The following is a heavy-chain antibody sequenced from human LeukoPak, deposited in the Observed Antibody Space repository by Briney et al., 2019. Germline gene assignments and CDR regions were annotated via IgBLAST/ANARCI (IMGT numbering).Heavy chain of an antibody. CDR1: GFTFSGSA. Sequence: PGGSLRLSCAASGFTFSGSAMHWVRQASGKGLEWVGRIRSKANSYATAYAASVKGRFTISRDDSKNTAYLQMNSLKTEDTAVYYCTRAMTTVTTEGYWGQGTLVTVSS. CDR3: TRAMTTVTTEGY. V-gene: IGHV3-73*01. J-gene: IGHJ4*02. D-gene: IGHD4-17*01. CDR2: IRSKANSYAT.